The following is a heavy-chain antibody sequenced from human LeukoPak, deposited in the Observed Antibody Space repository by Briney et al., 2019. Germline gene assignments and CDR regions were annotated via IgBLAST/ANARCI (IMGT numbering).Heavy chain of an antibody. Sequence: PSQTLSLTCTVSGASISSGGYYWSWVRQHPGKGLEWIGYIYYSGSTYYNPSLKSRVTISVDTSKNQFSLKLSSVTAADTAVYYCARGHSSSWYDYWGQGTLVTVSS. J-gene: IGHJ4*02. CDR2: IYYSGST. CDR1: GASISSGGYY. D-gene: IGHD6-13*01. CDR3: ARGHSSSWYDY. V-gene: IGHV4-31*03.